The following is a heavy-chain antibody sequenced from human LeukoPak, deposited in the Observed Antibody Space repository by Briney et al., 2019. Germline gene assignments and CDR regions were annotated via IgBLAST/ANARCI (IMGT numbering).Heavy chain of an antibody. CDR1: GGSFSGYY. V-gene: IGHV4-34*01. CDR3: ASTPAAGPFDY. CDR2: TNHSGST. J-gene: IGHJ4*02. D-gene: IGHD6-13*01. Sequence: PSETLSLTCAVYGGSFSGYYWSWIRQPPGKGLEWIGETNHSGSTNYNPSLKSRVTISVDTSKNQFSLKLSSVTAADTAVYYCASTPAAGPFDYWGQGTLVTVSS.